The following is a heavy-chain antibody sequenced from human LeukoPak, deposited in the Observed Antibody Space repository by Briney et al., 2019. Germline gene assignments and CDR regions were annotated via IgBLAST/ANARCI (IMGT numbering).Heavy chain of an antibody. J-gene: IGHJ4*02. Sequence: KPSETLSLTCTVSGGSISSSSYYWGWIRQPPGKGLEWIGSIYYSGSTYYNPSLKSRVTISIDTSKNQFSLKLTSVTAADTAVYYCARAALLQMGPFDYWGQGTLVTASS. D-gene: IGHD3-22*01. CDR1: GGSISSSSYY. V-gene: IGHV4-39*07. CDR3: ARAALLQMGPFDY. CDR2: IYYSGST.